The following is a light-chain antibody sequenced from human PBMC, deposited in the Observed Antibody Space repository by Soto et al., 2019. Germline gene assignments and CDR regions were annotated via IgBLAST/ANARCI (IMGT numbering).Light chain of an antibody. Sequence: QSALTQPASVSGSPGQSITISCTGTSSDVGGYNYVSWYQQHPGKAPKLMIYDVSNRPSGVSNRFSGSKSGNTASLTISGLQAEDEADYYSSSYTSSSTPYVVFGGGTKLTVL. J-gene: IGLJ2*01. CDR3: SSYTSSSTPYVV. CDR2: DVS. CDR1: SSDVGGYNY. V-gene: IGLV2-14*01.